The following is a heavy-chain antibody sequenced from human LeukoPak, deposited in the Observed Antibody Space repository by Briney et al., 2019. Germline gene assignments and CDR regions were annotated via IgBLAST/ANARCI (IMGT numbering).Heavy chain of an antibody. D-gene: IGHD2-2*01. V-gene: IGHV4-38-2*02. CDR2: IYHSGST. CDR3: ARGGVPAANDY. J-gene: IGHJ4*02. Sequence: NPSETLSLTCTVSGYSISSGYYWGWIRQPPGKGLEWIGSIYHSGSTYYNPSPKSRVTISVDTSKNQFSLKLSSVTAADTAVYYCARGGVPAANDYWGQGTLVTVSS. CDR1: GYSISSGYY.